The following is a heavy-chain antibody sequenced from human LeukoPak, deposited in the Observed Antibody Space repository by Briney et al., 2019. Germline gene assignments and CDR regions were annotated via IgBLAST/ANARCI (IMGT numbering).Heavy chain of an antibody. CDR1: GGSISSGSYY. CDR3: ARAELYRQIYYYYGMDV. V-gene: IGHV4-61*02. Sequence: PSQTLSLTCTVSGGSISSGSYYWGWLRQPAGTGLEWIGRIYTSGSTNYNPSLKSRVTISVDTSKNQFSLKLSSVTAADTAMYYCARAELYRQIYYYYGMDVWGQGTTVTVSS. D-gene: IGHD2-2*02. CDR2: IYTSGST. J-gene: IGHJ6*02.